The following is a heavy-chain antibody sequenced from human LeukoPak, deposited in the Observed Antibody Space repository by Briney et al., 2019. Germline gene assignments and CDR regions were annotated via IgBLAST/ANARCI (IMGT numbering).Heavy chain of an antibody. CDR2: IYYSGST. V-gene: IGHV4-39*07. J-gene: IGHJ4*02. Sequence: SETLSLTCTVSGGSISSSSYYWGWIRQPPGKGLEWIGSIYYSGSTYYNPSLKSRVTISVDTSKNQFSLKLSSVTAADTAVYYCAREMTTVVIAAFDYWGQGTLVTVSS. CDR3: AREMTTVVIAAFDY. D-gene: IGHD4-23*01. CDR1: GGSISSSSYY.